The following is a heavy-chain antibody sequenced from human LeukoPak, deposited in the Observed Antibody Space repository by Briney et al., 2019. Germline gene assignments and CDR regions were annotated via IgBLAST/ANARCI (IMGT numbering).Heavy chain of an antibody. CDR3: ARGWYNFDY. D-gene: IGHD6-19*01. J-gene: IGHJ4*02. CDR1: GFIFSNYA. Sequence: TGGSLSLSCAACGFIFSNYAMSWVRQARGKGLEWVSGINNSGDRRFYADSVKGRFTISRDNSKNTLYLQMNSLRAEDTAVYYCARGWYNFDYWGQGTRVTVSS. CDR2: INNSGDRR. V-gene: IGHV3-23*01.